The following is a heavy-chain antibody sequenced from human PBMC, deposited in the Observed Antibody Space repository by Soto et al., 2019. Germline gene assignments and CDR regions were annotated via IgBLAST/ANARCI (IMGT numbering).Heavy chain of an antibody. J-gene: IGHJ4*02. CDR2: SSSSGTFA. CDR3: ARSGDNFNVLDY. CDR1: GFTFSDYY. Sequence: SGGSLRLSCAASGFTFSDYYMSWVRQAPGRGLEWISYSSSSGTFARYATSVKGRFSISRDNANNSLYLEMNSLRVEDTAVYYCARSGDNFNVLDYWGQGTPVTVSS. D-gene: IGHD1-1*01. V-gene: IGHV3-11*06.